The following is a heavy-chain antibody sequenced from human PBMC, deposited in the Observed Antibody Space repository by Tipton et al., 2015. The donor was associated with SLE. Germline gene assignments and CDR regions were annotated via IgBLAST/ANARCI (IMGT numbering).Heavy chain of an antibody. CDR1: GGSISSGSYY. D-gene: IGHD5-24*01. Sequence: LRLSCTVSGGSISSGSYYWSWIRQPAGKGLEWIGYIYTSGSTNYNPSLKSRVTISVDTSKNQFSLKLSSVTAADTAVYYCAREEMATSFDYWGQGTLVTV. CDR3: AREEMATSFDY. J-gene: IGHJ4*02. V-gene: IGHV4-61*09. CDR2: IYTSGST.